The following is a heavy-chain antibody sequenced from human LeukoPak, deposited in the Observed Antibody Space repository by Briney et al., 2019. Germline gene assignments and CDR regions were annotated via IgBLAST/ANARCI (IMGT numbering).Heavy chain of an antibody. CDR1: GFTFSSSS. D-gene: IGHD1-26*01. V-gene: IGHV3-48*01. CDR2: ISTSSSPI. CDR3: ARGTGYFSSGNYYDLDY. J-gene: IGHJ4*02. Sequence: GGSLRLSCAACGFTFSSSSMNWVRQAPGKGLEWISYISTSSSPIYYADSVKGRFTISRDNAKNSLYLQMSSLRAEDTAVYYCARGTGYFSSGNYYDLDYWGQGTLVTVSS.